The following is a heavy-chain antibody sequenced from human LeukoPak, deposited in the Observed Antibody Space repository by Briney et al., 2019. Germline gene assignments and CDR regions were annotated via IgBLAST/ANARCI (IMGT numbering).Heavy chain of an antibody. CDR3: ASVTFGGVIVDY. Sequence: ASVKVSCKASGYTFTSYGISWVRQAPGQGLEWMGWISAYNGNTNYAQKLQGRVTMTTDTSTSTAYMELRSLRSDDTAVYYCASVTFGGVIVDYWGQGTLVTVSS. V-gene: IGHV1-18*04. J-gene: IGHJ4*02. CDR2: ISAYNGNT. D-gene: IGHD3-16*02. CDR1: GYTFTSYG.